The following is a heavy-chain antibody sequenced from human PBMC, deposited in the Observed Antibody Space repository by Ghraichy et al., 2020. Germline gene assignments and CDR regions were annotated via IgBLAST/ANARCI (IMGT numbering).Heavy chain of an antibody. Sequence: SETLSLTCAVSGGSISSADYYWSWIRQTPGKGLEWIGNIFYSGNTLYNPSLKSRITISVDTSKNQFSLKLSSVAAADTAVYYCARERVIWSGYHRGMDVWGQGTTVTVS. CDR1: GGSISSADYY. D-gene: IGHD3-3*01. CDR3: ARERVIWSGYHRGMDV. V-gene: IGHV4-30-4*01. J-gene: IGHJ6*02. CDR2: IFYSGNT.